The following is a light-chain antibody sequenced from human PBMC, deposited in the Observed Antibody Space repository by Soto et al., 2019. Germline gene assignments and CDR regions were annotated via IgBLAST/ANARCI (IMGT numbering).Light chain of an antibody. J-gene: IGKJ1*01. V-gene: IGKV1-17*01. CDR2: DAS. Sequence: DIQMTQSPSSLSASVGDRVTITCRATQGYRSDLGWYQQKPGKAPKLLIYDASTLETGVPSRFSGSGSGTEFTLTISSLQPDDFATYYCQQYKSYWTFGQGTKVDIK. CDR3: QQYKSYWT. CDR1: QGYRSD.